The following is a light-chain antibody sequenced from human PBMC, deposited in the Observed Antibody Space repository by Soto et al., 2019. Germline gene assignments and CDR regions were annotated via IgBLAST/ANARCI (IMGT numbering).Light chain of an antibody. V-gene: IGKV1-27*01. J-gene: IGKJ1*01. Sequence: DIHVSQSPASLSASVGDRVTITCRASQGISNYLAWYQQKPGKVPKLLIYAASTLQSGVPSRFSGSGSGTDFTLTISSLQPEDVATYYCQKYNSAPRTFGQGTKVDIK. CDR2: AAS. CDR1: QGISNY. CDR3: QKYNSAPRT.